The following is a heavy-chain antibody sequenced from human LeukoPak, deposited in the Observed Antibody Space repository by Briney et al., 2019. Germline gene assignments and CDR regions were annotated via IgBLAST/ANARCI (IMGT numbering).Heavy chain of an antibody. CDR2: INPNSGGT. V-gene: IGHV1-2*02. Sequence: GASVKVSCKASGYTFTGYYMHWVRQAPGQGLEWMGWINPNSGGTKYAQKFQGRVTMTRDTSISTAYMELSSLTSDDTAVYYCARDRTYLDAFAFWGQGTMVTVSS. J-gene: IGHJ3*01. CDR3: ARDRTYLDAFAF. CDR1: GYTFTGYY. D-gene: IGHD1/OR15-1a*01.